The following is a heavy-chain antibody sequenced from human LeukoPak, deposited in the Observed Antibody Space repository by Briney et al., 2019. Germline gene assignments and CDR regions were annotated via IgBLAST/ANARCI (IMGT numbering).Heavy chain of an antibody. CDR1: GFTFSNYW. D-gene: IGHD4-17*01. CDR3: ARELRRFDY. CDR2: IKEDGSEK. J-gene: IGHJ4*02. V-gene: IGHV3-7*01. Sequence: GGSLRLSCAASGFTFSNYWMTWVRQGPGKGLEWVANIKEDGSEKYYVDSVKGRFTISRDNAKNSLYLQMNSLRAEDTAVYYCARELRRFDYWGQGTLVTVSS.